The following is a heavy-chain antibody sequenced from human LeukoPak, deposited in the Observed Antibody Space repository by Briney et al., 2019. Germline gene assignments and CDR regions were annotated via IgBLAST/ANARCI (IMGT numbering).Heavy chain of an antibody. CDR1: GSSFTSYW. J-gene: IGHJ6*02. D-gene: IGHD3-3*01. CDR3: ARHQRYYDFWSGYSNRYGMDV. CDR2: IYPGDSDT. V-gene: IGHV5-51*01. Sequence: GESLQISCKGSGSSFTSYWIGWVRQMPGKGLEWMGIIYPGDSDTRYSPSFQGQVTISADKSISTAYLQWSSLKASDPAMYYCARHQRYYDFWSGYSNRYGMDVWGQGTTVTVSS.